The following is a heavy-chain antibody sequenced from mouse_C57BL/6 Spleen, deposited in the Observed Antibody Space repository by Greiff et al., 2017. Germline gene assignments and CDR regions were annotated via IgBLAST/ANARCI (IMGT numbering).Heavy chain of an antibody. J-gene: IGHJ2*01. CDR1: GFNIKDDY. Sequence: VQLQQSGAELVRPGASVKLSCTASGFNIKDDYMHWVKQRPEQGLEWIGWIDPENGDTEYASKFQGKATITADTSSNTAYLQLSSLTSEDTAVYYCTTGLGGGYWGQGTTLTVSS. CDR2: IDPENGDT. CDR3: TTGLGGGY. V-gene: IGHV14-4*01. D-gene: IGHD3-3*01.